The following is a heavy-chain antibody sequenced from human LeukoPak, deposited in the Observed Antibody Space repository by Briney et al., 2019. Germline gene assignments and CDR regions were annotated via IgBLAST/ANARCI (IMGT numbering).Heavy chain of an antibody. CDR1: GGSISSSSYY. J-gene: IGHJ3*02. Sequence: LSLTCTVSGGSISSSSYYWGWIRPAPGKGLEWVGRTRNKANSYTTEYAASVKGRFTISRDDSENSLYLQMNSLKTEDTAVYYCARLGAAFDIWGQGTMVTVSA. CDR3: ARLGAAFDI. V-gene: IGHV3-72*01. CDR2: TRNKANSYTT.